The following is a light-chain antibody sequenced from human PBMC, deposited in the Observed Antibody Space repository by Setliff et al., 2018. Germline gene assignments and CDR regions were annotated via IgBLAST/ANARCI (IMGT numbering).Light chain of an antibody. CDR1: SSDVGGYDY. V-gene: IGLV2-14*03. CDR3: FSYTSSSSYV. J-gene: IGLJ1*01. CDR2: DVS. Sequence: ALTQPASVSGSPGQSITISCTGSSSDVGGYDYVSWYQHHPGRAPKFMIYDVSKRPSGVSNRFSGSKSGNTASLTISGLQAEDEADYYCFSYTSSSSYVFGSGTKVTVL.